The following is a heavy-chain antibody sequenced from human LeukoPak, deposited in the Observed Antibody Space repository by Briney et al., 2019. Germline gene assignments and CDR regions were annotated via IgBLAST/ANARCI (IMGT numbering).Heavy chain of an antibody. Sequence: PGGSLRLSCAASGFTFSTYGMHWVRQAPGKGLEWVAFIRYDGSNKYYADSVKGRFTVSRDNSKNTLYLQMNSLRAEDTAVYYCENNSPYYFDYWGQGTLVTVSS. J-gene: IGHJ4*02. CDR3: ENNSPYYFDY. V-gene: IGHV3-30*02. D-gene: IGHD5-18*01. CDR2: IRYDGSNK. CDR1: GFTFSTYG.